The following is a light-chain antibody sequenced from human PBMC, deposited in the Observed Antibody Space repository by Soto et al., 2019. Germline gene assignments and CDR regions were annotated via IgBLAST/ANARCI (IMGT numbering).Light chain of an antibody. V-gene: IGKV3-20*01. CDR3: VPYGSSPWT. CDR1: QSVSSNY. CDR2: GVS. Sequence: EIGLTQSPGTLSLSPGERATLSCRASQSVSSNYLAWYQQKPSQAPRLLMDGVSSTATGIPDRFRGSGSGTDFTLTNSRLEPDDFAVYYCVPYGSSPWTLGQGTKVEIK. J-gene: IGKJ1*01.